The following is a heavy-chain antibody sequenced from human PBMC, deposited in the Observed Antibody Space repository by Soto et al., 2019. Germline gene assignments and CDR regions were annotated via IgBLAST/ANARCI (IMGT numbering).Heavy chain of an antibody. CDR3: ARDGADSGYDLRGWFDP. CDR2: IYYSGST. Sequence: QVQLQESGPGLVKPSETLSLTCTVSGGSVSSGSYYWSWIRQPPGKGLEWIGYIYYSGSTNYNPSLKSRVTISVDTSKNQFSLKLSSVTAADTAVYYCARDGADSGYDLRGWFDPWGQGTLVTVSS. J-gene: IGHJ5*02. V-gene: IGHV4-61*01. CDR1: GGSVSSGSYY. D-gene: IGHD5-12*01.